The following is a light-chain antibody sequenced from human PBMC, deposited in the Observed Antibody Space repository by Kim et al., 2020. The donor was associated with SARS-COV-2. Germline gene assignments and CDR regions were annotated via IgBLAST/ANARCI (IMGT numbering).Light chain of an antibody. CDR3: QQTNNFPPT. CDR2: AAS. J-gene: IGKJ5*01. Sequence: DIQMTQSPSSVSASVGDRVTITCRASQGISTRLAWYQHKLGKAPKLLIYAASSLQGGAPARFSGSGSGTDFTLTVSSLQTEDSATYYCQQTNNFPPTFGQGTRLVIK. CDR1: QGISTR. V-gene: IGKV1D-12*01.